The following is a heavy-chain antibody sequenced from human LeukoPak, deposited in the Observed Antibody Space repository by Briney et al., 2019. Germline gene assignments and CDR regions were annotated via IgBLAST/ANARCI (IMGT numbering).Heavy chain of an antibody. V-gene: IGHV3-33*06. CDR2: IWSDGSNE. Sequence: GGSLRLSCVASGFTFTHYGMRWVRQAPGKGLEWGAGIWSDGSNEYYADSVKGRFTISRDNIKNTLSLQMNSLRAEDTAIYYCAKQAQRGFDYSNSLEHWGQGTLVTVSS. CDR1: GFTFTHYG. CDR3: AKQAQRGFDYSNSLEH. D-gene: IGHD4-11*01. J-gene: IGHJ4*02.